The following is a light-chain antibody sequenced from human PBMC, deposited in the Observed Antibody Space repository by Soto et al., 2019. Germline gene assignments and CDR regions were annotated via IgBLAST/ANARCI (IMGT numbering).Light chain of an antibody. CDR3: QQSYSTPLT. V-gene: IGKV1-39*01. J-gene: IGKJ4*01. Sequence: DIQMTQSPSSLSASVGDRVTITCRASQSISSYLNWYQQKPGKAPKLLIYAASSLQSGVPSRFSGSGSGTYFTLTISSLQHEDFATYYCQQSYSTPLTFGGGTKVEIK. CDR2: AAS. CDR1: QSISSY.